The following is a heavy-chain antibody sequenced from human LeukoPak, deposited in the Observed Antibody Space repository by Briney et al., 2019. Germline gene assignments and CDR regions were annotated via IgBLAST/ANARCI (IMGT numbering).Heavy chain of an antibody. D-gene: IGHD4-17*01. V-gene: IGHV4-39*07. Sequence: SETLSLTCTVSGGSISSSSYYWGWIRQPPGKGLEWIGSIYYSGSIYYNPSLKSRVTISVDTSKNQFSLKLSSVTAADTAVYCWASSDGYYGGGNWFEPLGQGTPVTVSS. CDR3: ASSDGYYGGGNWFEP. J-gene: IGHJ5*02. CDR1: GGSISSSSYY. CDR2: IYYSGSI.